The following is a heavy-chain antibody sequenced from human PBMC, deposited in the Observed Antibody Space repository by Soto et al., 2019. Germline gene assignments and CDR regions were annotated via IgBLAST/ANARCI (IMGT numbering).Heavy chain of an antibody. V-gene: IGHV1-58*01. Sequence: SVKVSCKASGFTFTSSAVQWVRQARGQRLEWIGWIVVGSGNTNYAQKFQERVTITRDMSTSTAYMELSSLRSEDTAVYYCAADMYYYDSSGYLGFDYWGQGTLVTVSS. CDR2: IVVGSGNT. CDR3: AADMYYYDSSGYLGFDY. CDR1: GFTFTSSA. D-gene: IGHD3-22*01. J-gene: IGHJ4*02.